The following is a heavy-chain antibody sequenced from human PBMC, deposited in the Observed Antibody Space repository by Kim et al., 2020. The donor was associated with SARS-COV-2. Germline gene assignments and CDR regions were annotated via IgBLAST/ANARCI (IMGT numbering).Heavy chain of an antibody. CDR1: GFTFSSYG. Sequence: GGSLRLSCAASGFTFSSYGMHWVRQAPGKGLEWVAVISYDGSNKYYADSVKGRFTISRDNSKNTLYLQMNSLRAEDTAVYYCAKEEQWATTNFVYWGQGTRVTVSS. D-gene: IGHD6-19*01. CDR2: ISYDGSNK. V-gene: IGHV3-30*18. J-gene: IGHJ4*02. CDR3: AKEEQWATTNFVY.